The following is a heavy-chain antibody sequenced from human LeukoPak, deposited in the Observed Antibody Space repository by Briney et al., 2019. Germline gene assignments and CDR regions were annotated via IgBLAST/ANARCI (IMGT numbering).Heavy chain of an antibody. CDR1: GFTFSHYS. V-gene: IGHV3-30*03. D-gene: IGHD6-13*01. Sequence: PGRSLRLSCAASGFTFSHYSIHWDRQAPGKGLEWVAVISSDGNNKYYADSLKGRFTISRDSSKNTLYLQMNSLRAEDTAIYYCTRGVGSSSWYFDHWGQGTLVTVSS. J-gene: IGHJ4*02. CDR2: ISSDGNNK. CDR3: TRGVGSSSWYFDH.